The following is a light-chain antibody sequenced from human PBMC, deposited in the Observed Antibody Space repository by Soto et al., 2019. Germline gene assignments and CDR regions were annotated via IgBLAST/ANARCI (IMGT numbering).Light chain of an antibody. CDR2: AAS. CDR3: QQSYSTPIT. Sequence: DIHMTQSPSSLSASVGSRVPIPCRASQSISSYLNWYQQKPGKAPKLLIYAASSLQSGVPSRFSGSGSGTDFTLTISSLQPEDFATYYCQQSYSTPITFGQGTRLEIK. J-gene: IGKJ5*01. CDR1: QSISSY. V-gene: IGKV1-39*01.